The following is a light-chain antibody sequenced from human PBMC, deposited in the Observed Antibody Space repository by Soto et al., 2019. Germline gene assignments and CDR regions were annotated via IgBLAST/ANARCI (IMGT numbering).Light chain of an antibody. CDR2: GAS. J-gene: IGKJ4*01. V-gene: IGKV3-15*01. CDR3: QQLNSYPLT. Sequence: EIVMTQSPATLSVSPGERATLSCRASQSVSTNLAWYQQKPGQAPSVLIYGASTRATGVPVRFSGGGSGTEFTLTISSLQPEDFATYYCQQLNSYPLTFGGGTKVDIK. CDR1: QSVSTN.